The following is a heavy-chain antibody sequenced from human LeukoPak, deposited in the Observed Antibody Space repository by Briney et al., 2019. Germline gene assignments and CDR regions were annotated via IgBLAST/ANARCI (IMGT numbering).Heavy chain of an antibody. J-gene: IGHJ4*02. V-gene: IGHV3-64D*06. CDR1: GFTFSSYS. CDR3: VKVKEQQLIRYFFDR. D-gene: IGHD6-13*01. Sequence: GGSRRLSCSASGFTFSSYSMHWVRQAPGKGLEHISTINSDGGSTYYADSVKGRFTVSRDNSKNTLYLQMSSLRAEDTAVYYCVKVKEQQLIRYFFDRWGQGALVTVSS. CDR2: INSDGGST.